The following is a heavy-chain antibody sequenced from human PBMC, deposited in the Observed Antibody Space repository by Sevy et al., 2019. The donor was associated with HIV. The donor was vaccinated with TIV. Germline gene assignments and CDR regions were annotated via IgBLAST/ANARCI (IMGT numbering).Heavy chain of an antibody. J-gene: IGHJ6*02. Sequence: GGSLRLSCAASGFTFDDYAMHWVRQAPGKGLEWVSGISWNSGSIGYADSVKGGFTISRDNAKNSLYLPMNSLRAENTALYYCAKGSGWLSHYYYGTDVWGQGTTVTESS. V-gene: IGHV3-9*01. CDR3: AKGSGWLSHYYYGTDV. CDR2: ISWNSGSI. D-gene: IGHD3-22*01. CDR1: GFTFDDYA.